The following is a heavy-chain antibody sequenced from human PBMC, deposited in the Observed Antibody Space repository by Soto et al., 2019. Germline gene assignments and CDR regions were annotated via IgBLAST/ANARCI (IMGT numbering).Heavy chain of an antibody. J-gene: IGHJ6*02. CDR1: GFTFSSYG. D-gene: IGHD3-3*01. CDR2: IWYDGSNK. CDR3: ARGYYDFWSGYYFLGGMDV. V-gene: IGHV3-33*01. Sequence: GGSLRLSCAASGFTFSSYGMHWVRQAPGKGLEWVAVIWYDGSNKYYADSVKGRFTISRDNSKNTLYLQMNSLRAEDTAVYYCARGYYDFWSGYYFLGGMDVWGQGTTVTVSS.